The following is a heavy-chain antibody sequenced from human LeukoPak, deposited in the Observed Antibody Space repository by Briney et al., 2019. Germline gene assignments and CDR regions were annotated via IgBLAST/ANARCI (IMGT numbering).Heavy chain of an antibody. CDR1: GFTFSSYA. CDR2: ISGSGGST. CDR3: AKDGGYSANIYYMDV. J-gene: IGHJ6*03. Sequence: PGGSLRLSCAASGFTFSSYAMSWVRQAPGKGLEWVSAISGSGGSTYYADSVQGRFTISRDNSQNILYLQMNSLTAEDTAVYYCAKDGGYSANIYYMDVWGKGTTVTVSS. D-gene: IGHD5-12*01. V-gene: IGHV3-23*01.